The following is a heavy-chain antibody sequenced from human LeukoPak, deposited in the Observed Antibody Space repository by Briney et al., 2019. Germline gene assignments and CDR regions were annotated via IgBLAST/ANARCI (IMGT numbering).Heavy chain of an antibody. V-gene: IGHV3-23*01. Sequence: GGSLRLSCAASGFTFSSYGMSWVRQAPEKGLEWVSAISGSAVSTYYADSVKGRFTISRDNAKNSLYLQMNSLRAEDTAVYYCARDHYGDYHFDYWGQGTLVTVSS. CDR3: ARDHYGDYHFDY. D-gene: IGHD4-17*01. CDR2: ISGSAVST. CDR1: GFTFSSYG. J-gene: IGHJ4*02.